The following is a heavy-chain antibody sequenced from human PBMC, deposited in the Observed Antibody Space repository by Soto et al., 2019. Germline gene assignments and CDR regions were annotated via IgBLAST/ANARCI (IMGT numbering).Heavy chain of an antibody. V-gene: IGHV4-59*12. Sequence: ASETLSLPCTASGGSITSSYWSWIRRPPGTGLEWIAYIYDTGISGYTPSASYNPSLKSRVTMSVNTSKSQFCLKLSSVTAAVTAVYFCAREVDAYFYYGLDDWGQGITVTVSS. CDR1: GGSITSSY. CDR2: IYDTGISGYTPSA. D-gene: IGHD1-26*01. J-gene: IGHJ6*02. CDR3: AREVDAYFYYGLDD.